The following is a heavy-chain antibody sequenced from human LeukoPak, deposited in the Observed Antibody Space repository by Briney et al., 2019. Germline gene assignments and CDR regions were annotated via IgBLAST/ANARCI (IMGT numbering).Heavy chain of an antibody. D-gene: IGHD3-22*01. CDR2: IYYSGST. V-gene: IGHV4-39*01. J-gene: IGHJ3*02. CDR3: ARGAYYDSSGYYYGSGAFDI. CDR1: GGSISSSSYY. Sequence: PSETLSLTCTVSGGSISSSSYYWGWIRQPPGKGLEWIGSIYYSGSTYYNPSLKSRVTISVDTSKNQFSLKLSSVTAADTAVYYCARGAYYDSSGYYYGSGAFDIWGQGTMVTVSS.